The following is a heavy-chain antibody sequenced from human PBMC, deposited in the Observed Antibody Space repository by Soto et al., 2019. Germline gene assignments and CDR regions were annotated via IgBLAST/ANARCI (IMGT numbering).Heavy chain of an antibody. J-gene: IGHJ4*02. D-gene: IGHD6-19*01. CDR2: INHSGST. CDR1: GGSFSGYY. V-gene: IGHV4-34*01. Sequence: SETLSLTCAVYGGSFSGYYWSWIRQPPGKGLEWIGEINHSGSTNYNPSLKSRVTISVDTSKNQFSLKLSSVTAADTAVYYCARVAYSSGWYGLDYWGQGTLVTVSS. CDR3: ARVAYSSGWYGLDY.